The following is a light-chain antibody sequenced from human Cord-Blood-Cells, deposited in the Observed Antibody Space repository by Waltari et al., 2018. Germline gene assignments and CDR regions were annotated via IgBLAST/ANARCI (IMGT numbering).Light chain of an antibody. V-gene: IGKV2-28*01. CDR1: QSLLHSNGYNY. CDR3: MQALQTPYT. Sequence: IVMTQSPLSLPVPPGEPASISCRSSQSLLHSNGYNYLDWYLQKPGQSPQLLIYLGSNRASGVPDRFSGSGSGTDFTLKISRVEAEDVGVYYCMQALQTPYTFGQGTKLEIK. J-gene: IGKJ2*01. CDR2: LGS.